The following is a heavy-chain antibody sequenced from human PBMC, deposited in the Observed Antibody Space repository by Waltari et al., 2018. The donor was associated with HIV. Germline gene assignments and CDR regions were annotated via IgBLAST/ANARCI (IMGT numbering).Heavy chain of an antibody. V-gene: IGHV4-39*01. CDR1: GASISSRSYY. J-gene: IGHJ4*02. Sequence: QLHLQESGPGLVKPSETLSLTCSVSGASISSRSYYWAWIRQPPGKGLEWIGAIYYSGTADYNPSGKSRVSASLDASKNELSLKLTSVTATDTALYYCARLRCHSLCYFDSWGPGILVTVSS. CDR3: ARLRCHSLCYFDS. CDR2: IYYSGTA. D-gene: IGHD3-16*01.